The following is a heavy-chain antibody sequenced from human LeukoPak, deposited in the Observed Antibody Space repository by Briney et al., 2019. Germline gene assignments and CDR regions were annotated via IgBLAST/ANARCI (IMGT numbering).Heavy chain of an antibody. V-gene: IGHV3-23*01. D-gene: IGHD3-10*01. J-gene: IGHJ4*02. CDR1: GFTFSSYA. CDR2: ITISGATT. Sequence: GGSLRLACAASGFTFSSYAMSWVRQAPGKGLEWVSSITISGATTYYADSVKGRLTISRDNSKTTLYLQMNSLRAEDTAVYYCATYGSGSYYRKAFDYWGQGTLVTVSS. CDR3: ATYGSGSYYRKAFDY.